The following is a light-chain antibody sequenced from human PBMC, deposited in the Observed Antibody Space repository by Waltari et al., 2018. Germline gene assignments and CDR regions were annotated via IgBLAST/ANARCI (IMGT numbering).Light chain of an antibody. Sequence: QSALTQPASVSGSPGQSITISCTGTSSDVGKYNLVSWYQQYPGKAPKVMIYDDNRRPSGVSDRFSGSKSGNTASLTISGVQAEDEADYYCCSYAGSYTWVFGGGTKLTVL. V-gene: IGLV2-23*01. CDR2: DDN. CDR1: SSDVGKYNL. J-gene: IGLJ3*02. CDR3: CSYAGSYTWV.